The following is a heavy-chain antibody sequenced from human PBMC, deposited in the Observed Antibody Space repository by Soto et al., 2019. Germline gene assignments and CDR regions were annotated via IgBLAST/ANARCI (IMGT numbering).Heavy chain of an antibody. Sequence: QVQLVQSGAEVKKPGSSVKVSCKASGGTISNYTISWVRQAPGQGLEWMGRIIPILGIANYAQKFQGRVTITADKSTSTAYMELSSLRSEDTAVYYCARTIAARDYYYYYMDVWGKGTTVTVSS. CDR1: GGTISNYT. J-gene: IGHJ6*03. CDR2: IIPILGIA. CDR3: ARTIAARDYYYYYMDV. D-gene: IGHD6-6*01. V-gene: IGHV1-69*02.